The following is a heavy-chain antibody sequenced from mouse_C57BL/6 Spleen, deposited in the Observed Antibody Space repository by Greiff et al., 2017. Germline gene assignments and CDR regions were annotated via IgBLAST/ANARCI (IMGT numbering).Heavy chain of an antibody. CDR1: GYTFTSYW. CDR2: IDPSDSYT. CDR3: ARPLYDYDRAMDY. D-gene: IGHD2-4*01. Sequence: QVQLQQPGAELVMPGASVKLSCKASGYTFTSYWMHWVKQRPGQGLEWIGEIDPSDSYTNYNQKFKGKSTLTVDKSSSTAYMQLSSLTSEDTAVYYCARPLYDYDRAMDYWGQGTSVTVSS. J-gene: IGHJ4*01. V-gene: IGHV1-69*01.